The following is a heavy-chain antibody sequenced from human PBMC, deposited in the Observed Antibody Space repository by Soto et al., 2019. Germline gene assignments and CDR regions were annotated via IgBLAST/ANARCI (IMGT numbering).Heavy chain of an antibody. V-gene: IGHV3-11*01. J-gene: IGHJ4*02. CDR3: ARRLQWQLRPLDS. CDR2: ISSSSSAI. D-gene: IGHD5-12*01. Sequence: SGGSLRLSCAASGFTFSDYYMSWIRQAPGKGLEWVSYISSSSSAIYYADSVKGRFTISRDNAKNSLYLQMNSLRAEDTAVYYCARRLQWQLRPLDSWGRGTLVTVSS. CDR1: GFTFSDYY.